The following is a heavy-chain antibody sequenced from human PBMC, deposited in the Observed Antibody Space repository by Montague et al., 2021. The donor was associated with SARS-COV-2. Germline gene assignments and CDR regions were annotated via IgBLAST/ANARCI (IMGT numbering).Heavy chain of an antibody. CDR3: ATEAADSSGYYYVPYYYYGMDV. V-gene: IGHV4-39*01. Sequence: SETLSLTCTVSGGSISSSSYYWGWIRQPPGKGLEWIGSIYYSGSTXYNPSLKSRVTISVDTSKNQFSLKLSSVTAADTAVYYCATEAADSSGYYYVPYYYYGMDVWGQGTTVTVSS. J-gene: IGHJ6*02. CDR1: GGSISSSSYY. D-gene: IGHD3-22*01. CDR2: IYYSGST.